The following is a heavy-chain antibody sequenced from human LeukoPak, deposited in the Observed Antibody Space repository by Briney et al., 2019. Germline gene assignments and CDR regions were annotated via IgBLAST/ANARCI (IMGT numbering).Heavy chain of an antibody. J-gene: IGHJ6*03. Sequence: GGSLRLSCAASGFTFSSYSMNWVRQAPGKGLEWVSAISGSGGSTFYADSVKGRFTISRDNSKNTLYLQMNSLRAEDTAVYFCAKGANYYYYIDVWGQGTTVTVSS. CDR2: ISGSGGST. CDR3: AKGANYYYYIDV. V-gene: IGHV3-23*01. CDR1: GFTFSSYS.